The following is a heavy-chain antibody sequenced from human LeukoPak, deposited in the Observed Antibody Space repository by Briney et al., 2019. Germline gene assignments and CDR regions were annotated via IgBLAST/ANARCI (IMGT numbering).Heavy chain of an antibody. CDR2: IYHSGST. D-gene: IGHD2-8*01. Sequence: KASQTLSLTCAVSGVSISSGGYSWSWIRQPPGKGLEWIGYIYHSGSTYYNPSLNSRVTISVDRSKNQFSLRLRSVTAADTAVYYCARDSVYATNWFDPWGQGTLVTVSS. V-gene: IGHV4-30-2*01. CDR3: ARDSVYATNWFDP. J-gene: IGHJ5*02. CDR1: GVSISSGGYS.